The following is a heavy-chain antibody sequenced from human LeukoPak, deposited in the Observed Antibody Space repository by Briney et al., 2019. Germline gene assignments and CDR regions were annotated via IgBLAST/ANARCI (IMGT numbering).Heavy chain of an antibody. D-gene: IGHD3-3*01. Sequence: PGGSLRLSCAASGFTFSSYGMHWVRQAPGKGLGGLPKKNQIGSEKYYVDSVKGRFTISRDNAKNSLYLQMNSLRAEDTAVYYCARGHKDYDFWSGSLDAFDIWGQGTMVTVSS. CDR1: GFTFSSYG. J-gene: IGHJ3*02. V-gene: IGHV3-7*01. CDR2: KNQIGSEK. CDR3: ARGHKDYDFWSGSLDAFDI.